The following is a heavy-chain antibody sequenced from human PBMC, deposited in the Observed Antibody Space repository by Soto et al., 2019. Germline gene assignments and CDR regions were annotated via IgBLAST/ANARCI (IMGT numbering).Heavy chain of an antibody. V-gene: IGHV3-13*01. J-gene: IGHJ6*02. Sequence: GGSLRLSCAASGFTFSSYDMHWVRQATGKGLEWVSAIGTAGDTYYPGSVKGRFTISRENAKNSLYLQMNSLRAEDTAVYYCARGGGSSWYFYGMDVWGQGTTVTVSS. CDR3: ARGGGSSWYFYGMDV. CDR1: GFTFSSYD. CDR2: IGTAGDT. D-gene: IGHD6-13*01.